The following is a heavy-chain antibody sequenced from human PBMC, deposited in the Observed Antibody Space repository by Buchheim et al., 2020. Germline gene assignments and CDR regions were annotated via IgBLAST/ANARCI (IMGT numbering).Heavy chain of an antibody. D-gene: IGHD3-22*01. V-gene: IGHV4-34*01. CDR1: GGSFSGYY. J-gene: IGHJ4*02. CDR2: INHSGST. Sequence: QVQLQQWGAGLLKPSETLSLTCAVYGGSFSGYYWSWIRQPPGKGLEWIGEINHSGSTNYNPSLKSRVTILVDTSKNQFSLKLSSVTAADTAVYYCASGSYYYDSSGYFIWGQGTL. CDR3: ASGSYYYDSSGYFI.